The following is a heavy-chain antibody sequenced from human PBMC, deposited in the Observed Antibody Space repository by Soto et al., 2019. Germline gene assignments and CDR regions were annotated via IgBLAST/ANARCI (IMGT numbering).Heavy chain of an antibody. V-gene: IGHV4-59*01. J-gene: IGHJ6*02. CDR1: GGSISGYY. Sequence: PSETLSLTCTVSGGSISGYYWSWIRQPPGKGLEWIGYIYYSGSTNYNPSLKSRVTISVDTSKNQFSLKLSSVTAADTAVYYCARGLGYQLLSYYYYYGMDVWGQGTTVTVSS. D-gene: IGHD2-2*01. CDR2: IYYSGST. CDR3: ARGLGYQLLSYYYYYGMDV.